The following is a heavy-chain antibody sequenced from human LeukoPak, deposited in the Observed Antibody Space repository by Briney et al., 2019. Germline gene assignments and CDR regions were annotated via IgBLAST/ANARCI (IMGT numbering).Heavy chain of an antibody. V-gene: IGHV4-31*03. J-gene: IGHJ4*02. CDR1: GASFNSDDQY. D-gene: IGHD3-22*01. Sequence: SETLSLTCTVSGASFNSDDQYWNWIRQSPGKGLEWIGSIHPSGMLYNNPSLERRVTMSRDTSKNQFSLNLTSVTAADTAVYFCSRGLDSRKLGYWGQGILVTVSS. CDR2: IHPSGML. CDR3: SRGLDSRKLGY.